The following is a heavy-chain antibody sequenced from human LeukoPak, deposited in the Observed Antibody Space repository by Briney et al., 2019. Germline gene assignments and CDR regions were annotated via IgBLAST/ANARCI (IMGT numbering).Heavy chain of an antibody. D-gene: IGHD6-13*01. V-gene: IGHV3-21*01. CDR2: ISSSSSLI. CDR3: AKVDRGDYSSSPVPYYNYYMNV. CDR1: GFTFSYYS. Sequence: GGSLRLSCAASGFTFSYYSMNWVRQAPGRGLEWVSCISSSSSLISHSDSVRGRFTISRDNAKNLLYLHMNSLRVEDTAVYYCAKVDRGDYSSSPVPYYNYYMNVWGKGTTVTVSS. J-gene: IGHJ6*03.